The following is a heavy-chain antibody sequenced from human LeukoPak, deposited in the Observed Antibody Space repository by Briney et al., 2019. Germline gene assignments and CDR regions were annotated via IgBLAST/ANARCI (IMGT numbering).Heavy chain of an antibody. Sequence: GGSLRLSCAASGFTFSNYEMNWVRQAPGKGLEWVSYISSSGSTIYYADSVKGRFTISRDNAKNSLYLQMNSLRAEDTAVYYCARDGPGIWFGELLPPVPFDYWGQGTLVTVSS. CDR1: GFTFSNYE. D-gene: IGHD3-10*01. CDR2: ISSSGSTI. J-gene: IGHJ4*02. CDR3: ARDGPGIWFGELLPPVPFDY. V-gene: IGHV3-48*03.